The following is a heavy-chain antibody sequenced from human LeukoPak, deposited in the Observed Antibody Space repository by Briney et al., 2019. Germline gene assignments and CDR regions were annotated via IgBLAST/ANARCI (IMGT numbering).Heavy chain of an antibody. CDR2: IIPIFGTA. CDR3: ASTHILGYCSSTSCCDYFDY. D-gene: IGHD2-2*01. J-gene: IGHJ4*02. V-gene: IGHV1-69*13. Sequence: SVKVSCKASGGTFSSYAISWVRQAPGQGLEWMGGIIPIFGTANYAQKFQGRVTITADESTSTAYMELSSLRSEDTAVYYCASTHILGYCSSTSCCDYFDYWGQGTLVTVSS. CDR1: GGTFSSYA.